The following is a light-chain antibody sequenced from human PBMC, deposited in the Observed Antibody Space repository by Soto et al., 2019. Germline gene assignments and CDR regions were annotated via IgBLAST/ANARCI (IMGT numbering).Light chain of an antibody. CDR1: QSVRSN. V-gene: IGKV3-15*01. Sequence: EIMMTQSPATLSVSPGERATLSCRASQSVRSNLAWYQQKPGQAPWLLIYGASTRATGVPARFSGSGSGTEFTLTISSLQSEDFAVYYCQQYYNRPTFCQGTGLEIK. CDR3: QQYYNRPT. CDR2: GAS. J-gene: IGKJ5*01.